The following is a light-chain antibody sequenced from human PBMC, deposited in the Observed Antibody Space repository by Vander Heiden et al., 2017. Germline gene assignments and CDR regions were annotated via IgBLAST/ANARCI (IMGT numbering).Light chain of an antibody. CDR2: DVD. V-gene: IGLV2-14*01. CDR3: SSYTTSGTFPCV. J-gene: IGLJ1*01. Sequence: QSALTQPPSVSRSPGLPITISCTGTSSDIGGYSYVSWYQRHPGKAPKLIIYDVDSRPSGVSNRFSGSKSGKTASLTISGLQAEDEAEYYCSSYTTSGTFPCVFGAGTQVTVL. CDR1: SSDIGGYSY.